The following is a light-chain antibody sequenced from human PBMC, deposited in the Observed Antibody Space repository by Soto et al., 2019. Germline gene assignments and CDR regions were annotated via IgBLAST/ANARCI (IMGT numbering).Light chain of an antibody. V-gene: IGKV3-11*01. Sequence: EIVLTQSPATLSLSPGERATLSCRASQSIGTSLAWYQQKPGQAPRLLIYDAYNRATAIPARFSGSGSGTDFALAICSLEPEEFVVTSCQQRGYWLLIFGGGTKGEIK. CDR2: DAY. CDR1: QSIGTS. CDR3: QQRGYWLLI. J-gene: IGKJ4*01.